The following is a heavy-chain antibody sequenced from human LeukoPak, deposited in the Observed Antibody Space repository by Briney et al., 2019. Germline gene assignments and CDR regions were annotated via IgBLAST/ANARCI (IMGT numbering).Heavy chain of an antibody. CDR3: ARELTGYWQQY. CDR1: AFTFSNFA. J-gene: IGHJ4*02. V-gene: IGHV3-30*04. D-gene: IGHD3-9*01. Sequence: GRSLRFSCAASAFTFSNFAMHWVRQAPGKGLEWVAIISYDGSNQYYEDSVKGRFTISRDSSQNTLYLQMNSLRAEDTAVYYCARELTGYWQQYGGQGTLVTVSS. CDR2: ISYDGSNQ.